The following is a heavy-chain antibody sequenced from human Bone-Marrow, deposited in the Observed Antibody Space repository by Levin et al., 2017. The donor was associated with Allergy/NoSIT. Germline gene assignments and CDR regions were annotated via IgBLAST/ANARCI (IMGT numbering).Heavy chain of an antibody. CDR3: ARDDSSASLFFDP. CDR2: NSTYNGNT. V-gene: IGHV1-18*01. D-gene: IGHD6-6*01. Sequence: ASVKVSCKASGYSFLSYGFSWVRQAPGQGLEWMGWNSTYNGNTNYAQKFQGRVTMNTDTTTTTAHMELRTLSSDDPAVYFCARDDSSASLFFDPWGQGTLVTVSS. J-gene: IGHJ5*02. CDR1: GYSFLSYG.